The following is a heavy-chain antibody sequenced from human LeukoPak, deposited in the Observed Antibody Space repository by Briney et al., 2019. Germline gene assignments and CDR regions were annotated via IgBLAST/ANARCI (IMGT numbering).Heavy chain of an antibody. CDR3: ARTVDTVATADAFDI. CDR1: GYSLSSGYY. V-gene: IGHV4-38-2*01. CDR2: IYHSGST. J-gene: IGHJ3*02. D-gene: IGHD5-12*01. Sequence: PSETLSLTCAVSGYSLSSGYYWGWIRQPPGKGLEWIGTIYHSGSTYYNPSLKSRVTISIDTSKNQFSLKLSSVTAADTAVYYCARTVDTVATADAFDIWGQGTMVTVSS.